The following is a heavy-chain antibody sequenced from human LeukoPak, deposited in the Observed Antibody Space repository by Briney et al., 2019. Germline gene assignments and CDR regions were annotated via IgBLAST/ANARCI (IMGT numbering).Heavy chain of an antibody. CDR3: ARGRSEYYYYYMDV. D-gene: IGHD2-15*01. CDR2: INHSGST. V-gene: IGHV4-34*01. Sequence: PSETLSLTCAVYGGSFSGYYWSWIRQPPGKGLEWIGEINHSGSTNYNPSLKSRVTISVDTSKNQFSLKLSSVTAADTAVHYCARGRSEYYYYYMDVWGKGTTVTVSS. CDR1: GGSFSGYY. J-gene: IGHJ6*03.